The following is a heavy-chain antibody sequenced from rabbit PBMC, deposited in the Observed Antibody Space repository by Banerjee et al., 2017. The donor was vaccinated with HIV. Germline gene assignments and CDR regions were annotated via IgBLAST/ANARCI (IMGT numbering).Heavy chain of an antibody. J-gene: IGHJ5*01. CDR2: IYAGSSGST. D-gene: IGHD6-1*01. Sequence: QSLEESGGDLVKPGASLTLTCTASGFSFSSSYYMCWVRQAPGKGLEWIACIYAGSSGSTYYASWAKGRFTISKTSSTTVTLQMTSLTAADTATYFCARWLTYGYAGYAYATGWLDLWGQGTLVTVS. CDR1: GFSFSSSYY. CDR3: ARWLTYGYAGYAYATGWLDL. V-gene: IGHV1S40*01.